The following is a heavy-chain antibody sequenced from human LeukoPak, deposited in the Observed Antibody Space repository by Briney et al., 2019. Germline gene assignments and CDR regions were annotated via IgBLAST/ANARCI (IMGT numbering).Heavy chain of an antibody. D-gene: IGHD2-15*01. CDR2: ISGSGGST. CDR3: AKDGGEYCSGGSCYGPFDY. J-gene: IGHJ4*02. V-gene: IGHV3-23*01. Sequence: GGSLRLSCAASGFTFSSYAMSWVRQAPGKGLEWVSAISGSGGSTYYADSVKGRFTISRDNSKNTLYLQMNSLRAEDTAVYYCAKDGGEYCSGGSCYGPFDYWGQGTLVTVSS. CDR1: GFTFSSYA.